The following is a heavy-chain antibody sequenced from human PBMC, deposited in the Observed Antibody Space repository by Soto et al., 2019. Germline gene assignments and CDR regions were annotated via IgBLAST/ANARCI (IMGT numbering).Heavy chain of an antibody. CDR2: IYSGGST. CDR3: ARGYPRVAPLGY. D-gene: IGHD3-16*02. J-gene: IGHJ4*02. V-gene: IGHV3-66*01. CDR1: GFTVSSNY. Sequence: GGSLRLSCAASGFTVSSNYMSWVRQAPGKGLEWVSVIYSGGSTYYADSVKGRFTISRDNSKNTLYLQMNSLRAEDTAVYYCARGYPRVAPLGYWGQGTLVTVSS.